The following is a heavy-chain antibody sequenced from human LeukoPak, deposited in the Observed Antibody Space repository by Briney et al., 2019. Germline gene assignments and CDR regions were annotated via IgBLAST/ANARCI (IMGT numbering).Heavy chain of an antibody. J-gene: IGHJ6*02. D-gene: IGHD3-10*01. CDR1: GGTFSSYA. V-gene: IGHV1-69*04. CDR3: AREMVRGVYYYYGMDV. CDR2: IIPTLGIA. Sequence: GASVKVSCKASGGTFSSYAISWVRQAPGQGLEWMGRIIPTLGIANYAQKFQGRVTITADKSTSTAYMELSSLRSEDTAVYYCAREMVRGVYYYYGMDVWGQGTTVTVSS.